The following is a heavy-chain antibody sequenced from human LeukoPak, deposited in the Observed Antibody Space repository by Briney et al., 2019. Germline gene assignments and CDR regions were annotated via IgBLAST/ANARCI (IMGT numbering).Heavy chain of an antibody. Sequence: GESLKISCKGSGYSFTSYWIGWVRQMSGKGLEWMGIIYPGDSDTRYSPSFQSQVTISADKSISTAYLQWSSLKASDTAMYYCARPYCSGGSCAGAFDIWGQGTMVTVSS. CDR1: GYSFTSYW. CDR2: IYPGDSDT. CDR3: ARPYCSGGSCAGAFDI. J-gene: IGHJ3*02. D-gene: IGHD2-15*01. V-gene: IGHV5-51*01.